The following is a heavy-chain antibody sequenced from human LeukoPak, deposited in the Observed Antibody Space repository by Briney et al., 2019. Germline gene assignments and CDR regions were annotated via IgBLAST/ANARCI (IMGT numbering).Heavy chain of an antibody. CDR2: INHSGST. CDR1: GGSFSGYY. Sequence: PSETLSLTCAVYGGSFSGYYWSWIRQPPGKGLEWIGEINHSGSTNYNPSLKSRVTISVDTSKNQFSLKLSSVTAADTAVYYCARVLLGYCSGGSCYPRRSHWFGPWGQGTLVTVSS. J-gene: IGHJ5*02. D-gene: IGHD2-15*01. CDR3: ARVLLGYCSGGSCYPRRSHWFGP. V-gene: IGHV4-34*01.